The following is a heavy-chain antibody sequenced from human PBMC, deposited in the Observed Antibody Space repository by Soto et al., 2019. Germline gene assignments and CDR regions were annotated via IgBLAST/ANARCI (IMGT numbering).Heavy chain of an antibody. CDR1: GYSFTSYW. Sequence: GESLKISCKGSGYSFTSYWIGWMRQMPGKGLEWMGIIYPGDSDTRYSPSFQGQVTISADKSISTAYLQWSSLKASDTAMYYCARSGAGTTVVVMGGFPAAFDIWGQGTMVTVSS. V-gene: IGHV5-51*01. J-gene: IGHJ3*02. CDR3: ARSGAGTTVVVMGGFPAAFDI. CDR2: IYPGDSDT. D-gene: IGHD1-1*01.